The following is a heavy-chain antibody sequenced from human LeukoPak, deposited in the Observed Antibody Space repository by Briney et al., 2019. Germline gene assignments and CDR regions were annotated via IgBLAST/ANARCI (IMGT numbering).Heavy chain of an antibody. D-gene: IGHD2-2*02. CDR2: IDPNSGGT. CDR1: GYTFTGYY. J-gene: IGHJ4*02. CDR3: ARVPGPYTTSRFDY. V-gene: IGHV1-2*02. Sequence: ASVRVSCQTSGYTFTGYYLHWVRQAPGQGAEWMGRIDPNSGGTNYAKKFQGRVTVTRDTSTSTVYMELSGLRSDDTAVYYCARVPGPYTTSRFDYWGQGTLVTVSS.